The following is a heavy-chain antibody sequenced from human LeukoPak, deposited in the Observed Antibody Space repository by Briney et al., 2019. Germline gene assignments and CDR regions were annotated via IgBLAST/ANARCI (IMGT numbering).Heavy chain of an antibody. CDR1: GFTFSSYG. J-gene: IGHJ5*02. CDR2: IWYDGSNK. CDR3: ARDRKPPNWFDP. Sequence: PGRSLRLSCAASGFTFSSYGMHWVRQAPGKGLEWVAVIWYDGSNKYYADSVKGRFTISRDNSKNTLYLQMNSLRAEDTAVYYCARDRKPPNWFDPWGQGTLVTVSS. V-gene: IGHV3-33*01.